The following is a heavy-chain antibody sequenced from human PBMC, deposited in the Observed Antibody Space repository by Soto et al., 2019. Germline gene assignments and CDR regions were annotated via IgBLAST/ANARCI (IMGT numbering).Heavy chain of an antibody. CDR3: ARGEWSKDYFDS. J-gene: IGHJ4*02. CDR2: TYWNSNYI. D-gene: IGHD3-16*01. Sequence: GGSLRLSCAASGFTFDDYAMHWVRQAPGKGLEWVSGTYWNSNYIGYADSVKGRFTISRDSAKNSLFLQMNSLRVEDTALYYCARGEWSKDYFDSWGQGTLVTVSS. V-gene: IGHV3-9*01. CDR1: GFTFDDYA.